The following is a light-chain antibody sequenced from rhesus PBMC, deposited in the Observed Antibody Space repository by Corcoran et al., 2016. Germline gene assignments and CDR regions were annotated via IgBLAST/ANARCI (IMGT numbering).Light chain of an antibody. J-gene: IGKJ2*01. CDR1: QGIRTY. CDR3: LQYNSDPFS. V-gene: IGKV1-43*02. Sequence: DIQMTQSPSSLSASVGDRVTITCRASQGIRTYLNWYQQEPGKAPKRLIYAISSLESGVPSRFSGSGSGTDFTLTISSLQPEDFATYYCLQYNSDPFSFGQGTKVGIK. CDR2: AIS.